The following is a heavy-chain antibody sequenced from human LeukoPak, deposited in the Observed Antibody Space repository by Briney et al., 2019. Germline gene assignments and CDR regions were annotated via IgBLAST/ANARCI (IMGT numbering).Heavy chain of an antibody. Sequence: GASVEVSCKASGYTFTGYYMHWVRQAPGQGLEWMGRINPNSGGTNYAQKFQGRVTMTRDTSISTAYMELSRLRSDDTAVYYCAREDFDWLSNLNWFDPWGQGTLVTVSS. CDR2: INPNSGGT. CDR3: AREDFDWLSNLNWFDP. V-gene: IGHV1-2*06. J-gene: IGHJ5*02. CDR1: GYTFTGYY. D-gene: IGHD3-9*01.